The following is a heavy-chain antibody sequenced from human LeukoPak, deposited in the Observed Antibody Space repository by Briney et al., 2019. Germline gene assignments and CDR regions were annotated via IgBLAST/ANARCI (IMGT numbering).Heavy chain of an antibody. CDR2: ISSSSSYI. D-gene: IGHD3-9*01. V-gene: IGHV3-21*01. Sequence: PGGSLRLSCAASGFTFSSYSMNLVRQAPGKGLEWVSSISSSSSYIYYADSVKGRFTISRDNAKNSLYLQMNSLRAEDTAVYYCASADLTGYYITQPADYWGQGTLVTVSS. CDR1: GFTFSSYS. CDR3: ASADLTGYYITQPADY. J-gene: IGHJ4*02.